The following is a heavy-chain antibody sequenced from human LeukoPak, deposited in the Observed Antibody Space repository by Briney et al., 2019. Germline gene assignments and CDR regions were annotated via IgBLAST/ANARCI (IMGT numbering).Heavy chain of an antibody. V-gene: IGHV1-2*02. J-gene: IGHJ4*02. Sequence: ASVKVSCKASGYTFTGYCMHWVRQAPGQGLEWMGWINPNSGGTNYAQKFQGRVTMTRDTSISTAYMELSRLRSDDTAVYYCARDFNYYDSSGPDYWGQGTLVTVSS. D-gene: IGHD3-22*01. CDR1: GYTFTGYC. CDR2: INPNSGGT. CDR3: ARDFNYYDSSGPDY.